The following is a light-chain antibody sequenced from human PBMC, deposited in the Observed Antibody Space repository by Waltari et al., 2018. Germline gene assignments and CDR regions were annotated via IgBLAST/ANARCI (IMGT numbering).Light chain of an antibody. CDR1: RSNIGNNY. Sequence: QSVLTQPPSASGPTGQRVTISCSGSRSNIGNNYVYWYQQHPGTAPKLLIYRNNQRPSGVPDRFSGSKSGTSASLAISGLRSEDEADYYCAAWDDSLSGRVFGGGTKVTVL. CDR2: RNN. V-gene: IGLV1-47*01. J-gene: IGLJ3*02. CDR3: AAWDDSLSGRV.